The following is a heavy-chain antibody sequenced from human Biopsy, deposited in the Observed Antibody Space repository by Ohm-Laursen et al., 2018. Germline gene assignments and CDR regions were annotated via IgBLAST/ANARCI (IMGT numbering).Heavy chain of an antibody. D-gene: IGHD2-15*01. V-gene: IGHV3-72*01. Sequence: SLRLSCTASGFSFSDNYMDWVRQAPGKGLEWVGRIRDKANSYTTDYAASVKGRFTISRDESKNSLYLQMNSLKTEDTALYYCARAGRYCSGGGCYSWFDSWGQGTLVTVSS. J-gene: IGHJ5*01. CDR2: IRDKANSYTT. CDR3: ARAGRYCSGGGCYSWFDS. CDR1: GFSFSDNY.